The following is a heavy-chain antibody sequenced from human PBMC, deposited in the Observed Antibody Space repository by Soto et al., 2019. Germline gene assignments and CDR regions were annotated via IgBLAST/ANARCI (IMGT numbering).Heavy chain of an antibody. CDR2: ISSSSSYI. CDR1: GFTFGSYS. CDR3: ARSSPRTPNDY. J-gene: IGHJ4*02. V-gene: IGHV3-21*01. Sequence: PGGSLILSCAASGFTFGSYSMNWVRQAPGKGLEWVSSISSSSSYIYYADSVKGRFTISRDNAKNSLYLQMNSLRAEDTAVYYCARSSPRTPNDYWGQGTLVTVSS.